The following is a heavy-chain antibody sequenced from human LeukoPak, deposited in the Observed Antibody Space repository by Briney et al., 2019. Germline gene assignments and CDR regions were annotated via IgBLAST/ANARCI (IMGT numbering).Heavy chain of an antibody. J-gene: IGHJ4*02. D-gene: IGHD3-22*01. Sequence: GGSLRLSCAASGFTFSSYGMHWVRQAPGKGLEWVAVIWYDGRNKYYADSVKGRFTISRDNSKNTLYLQMNSLRAEDTAVYYCAKAIYYDSSGYSDYWGQGTLVTVSS. CDR1: GFTFSSYG. CDR2: IWYDGRNK. CDR3: AKAIYYDSSGYSDY. V-gene: IGHV3-33*06.